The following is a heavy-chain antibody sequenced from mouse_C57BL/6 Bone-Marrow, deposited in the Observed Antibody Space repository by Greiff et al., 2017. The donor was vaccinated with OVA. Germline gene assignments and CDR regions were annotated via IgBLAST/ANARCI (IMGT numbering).Heavy chain of an antibody. D-gene: IGHD2-4*01. Sequence: QVQLQQSGAELVKPGASVKISCKASGYAFSSYWMNWVKQRPGKGLEWIGQIYTGDGDPNSNGKFKGKATLTADKSSSTAYMQLSSLTSEDAAVYFCASMITTGYWYFDVWGTGTTVTVSS. CDR2: IYTGDGDP. V-gene: IGHV1-80*01. CDR3: ASMITTGYWYFDV. CDR1: GYAFSSYW. J-gene: IGHJ1*03.